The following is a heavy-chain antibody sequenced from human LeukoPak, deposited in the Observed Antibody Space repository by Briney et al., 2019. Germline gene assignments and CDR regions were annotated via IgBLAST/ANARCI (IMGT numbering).Heavy chain of an antibody. Sequence: GGSLRLFCVASGFTFNTYSMNWVRQAPGKGLEWVSSISSSSTYIYYADSVQGRFTISRDNANNSLYLKMNSLRAEDTAVYYCARVLYDYYDSRGYDLPDYWGQGTLVTVSS. CDR1: GFTFNTYS. V-gene: IGHV3-21*01. J-gene: IGHJ4*02. CDR3: ARVLYDYYDSRGYDLPDY. D-gene: IGHD3-22*01. CDR2: ISSSSTYI.